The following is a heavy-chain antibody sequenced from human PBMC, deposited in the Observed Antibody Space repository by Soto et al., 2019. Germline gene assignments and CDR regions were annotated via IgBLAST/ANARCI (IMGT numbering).Heavy chain of an antibody. CDR1: GVTVGNNY. J-gene: IGHJ4*02. CDR2: TYSGGDT. V-gene: IGHV3-66*01. CDR3: ARNVPVTALGY. D-gene: IGHD4-17*01. Sequence: EVRLVESGGGLVQPGGSLRLSCAASGVTVGNNYMSWVCQAPGKGLEWVSVTYSGGDTRYADSVKGRFTMSRDSTKNTVYLQMGSMGAEATAVYFCARNVPVTALGYWGQGSLVTVSS.